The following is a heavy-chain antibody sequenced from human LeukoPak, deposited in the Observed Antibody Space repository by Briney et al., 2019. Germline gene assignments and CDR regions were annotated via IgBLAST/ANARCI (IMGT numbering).Heavy chain of an antibody. CDR1: GYSISSGYY. Sequence: SETLSLTCAVSGYSISSGYYWGWIRQPPGKGLEWIGSIYHGGSTYYNPSLKSRVTISVDTSKNQFSLKLSSVTAADTAVYYCARHHLPAAENDNWFDPWGQGTLVTVSS. J-gene: IGHJ5*02. CDR3: ARHHLPAAENDNWFDP. D-gene: IGHD2-2*01. V-gene: IGHV4-38-2*01. CDR2: IYHGGST.